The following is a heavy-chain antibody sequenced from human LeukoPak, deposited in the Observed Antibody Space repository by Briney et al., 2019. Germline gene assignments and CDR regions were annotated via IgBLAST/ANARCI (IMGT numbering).Heavy chain of an antibody. V-gene: IGHV4-30-2*01. Sequence: PSQTLSLTCAVSGGSISSGGYSWSWIRQPPGKGLEWIGYIYHSGSTYYNPSLKSRVTISVDRSKNQFSLKLSSVTAADTAVYYCARVGSGSSWYRGLDFDYWGQGTLVTVSS. CDR2: IYHSGST. J-gene: IGHJ4*02. CDR1: GGSISSGGYS. CDR3: ARVGSGSSWYRGLDFDY. D-gene: IGHD6-13*01.